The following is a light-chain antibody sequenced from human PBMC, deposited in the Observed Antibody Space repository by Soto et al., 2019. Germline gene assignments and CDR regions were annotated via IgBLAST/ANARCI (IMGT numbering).Light chain of an antibody. J-gene: IGKJ5*01. CDR3: QKSDSLPIT. CDR2: DAS. CDR1: QDISNY. V-gene: IGKV1-33*01. Sequence: DIQMTQSPSSLSASVGDRVTITCRASQDISNYLNWYQQRPGKAPKLLIYDASNLERGVPSRFSGTRSGTHFTFAITSLQPEDVATYYCQKSDSLPITFRQGTRLEIK.